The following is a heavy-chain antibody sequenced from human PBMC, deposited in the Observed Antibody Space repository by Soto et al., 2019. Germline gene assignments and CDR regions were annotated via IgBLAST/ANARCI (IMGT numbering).Heavy chain of an antibody. J-gene: IGHJ5*02. CDR2: IYWDDYT. V-gene: IGHV2-5*02. CDR3: APIRPPDYPFDP. CDR1: GFSLSTTGVG. D-gene: IGHD4-17*01. Sequence: QITLKESGPTLVTPTQTLTLTCTFSGFSLSTTGVGVGWIRQPPGKALEWLALIYWDDYTRYSPSLSSRLTISKDTSKTQVVLRITNIDHMDTATYYCAPIRPPDYPFDPWGQGTLGTVSS.